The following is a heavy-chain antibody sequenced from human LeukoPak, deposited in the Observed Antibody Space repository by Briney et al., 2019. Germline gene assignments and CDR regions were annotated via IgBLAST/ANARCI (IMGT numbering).Heavy chain of an antibody. CDR2: INSDGSST. CDR3: ARGGDIVLMVYDNWFDP. CDR1: GFTFSSYW. Sequence: GGSLRLSCAASGFTFSSYWMHWVRQAPGKGLVWVSRINSDGSSTSYADSGKGRFTISRDNAKNTLYLQMNSPRAEDTAVYYCARGGDIVLMVYDNWFDPWGQGTLVTVSS. V-gene: IGHV3-74*01. D-gene: IGHD2-8*01. J-gene: IGHJ5*02.